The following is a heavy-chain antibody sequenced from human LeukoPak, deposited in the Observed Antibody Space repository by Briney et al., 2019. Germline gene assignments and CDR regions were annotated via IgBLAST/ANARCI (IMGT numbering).Heavy chain of an antibody. Sequence: ASVKVSCKASGYTFTSYYMHWVRQAPGQGLEWMGIINPSGGSTSYAQKFQGRVTMTRDTSTSTVYMELSSLRSEDTAVYYCARTVLLWFGELLPAPADYWGQGTLVTVSS. CDR3: ARTVLLWFGELLPAPADY. D-gene: IGHD3-10*01. CDR2: INPSGGST. CDR1: GYTFTSYY. V-gene: IGHV1-46*01. J-gene: IGHJ4*02.